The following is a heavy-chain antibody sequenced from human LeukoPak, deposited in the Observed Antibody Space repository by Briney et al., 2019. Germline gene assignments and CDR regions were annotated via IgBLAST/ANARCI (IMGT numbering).Heavy chain of an antibody. Sequence: GASVKVSCKASGYTFTSYYMHWVRQAPGQGLEWIGIINPSGGSTSYAQKFQGRVTMTRDTSTSTVYMELSSLRSEDTAVYYCARDQEQQLVPPHYYYYMDVWGKGTTVTVSS. CDR2: INPSGGST. V-gene: IGHV1-46*01. CDR1: GYTFTSYY. J-gene: IGHJ6*03. D-gene: IGHD6-13*01. CDR3: ARDQEQQLVPPHYYYYMDV.